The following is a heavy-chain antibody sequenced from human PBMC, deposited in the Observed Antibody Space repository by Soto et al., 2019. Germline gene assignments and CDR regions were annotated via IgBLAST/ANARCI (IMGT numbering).Heavy chain of an antibody. V-gene: IGHV3-33*01. J-gene: IGHJ6*02. CDR1: GFTFSSYG. CDR3: ARDLEGRNTPSGVGPYYYGMDV. CDR2: IWYDGSNK. Sequence: QVQLVESGGGVVQPGRSLRLSCAASGFTFSSYGMHWVRQAPGKGLEWVAVIWYDGSNKYYADSVKGRFTISRDNSKNTLYLPMSSLRAEDRAVYYCARDLEGRNTPSGVGPYYYGMDVWGQGTTVTVSS. D-gene: IGHD3-3*01.